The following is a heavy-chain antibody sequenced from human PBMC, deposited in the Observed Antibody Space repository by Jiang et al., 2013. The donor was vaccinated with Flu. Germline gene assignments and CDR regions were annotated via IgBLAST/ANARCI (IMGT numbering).Heavy chain of an antibody. J-gene: IGHJ4*02. V-gene: IGHV1-3*01. CDR2: INAGNGNT. Sequence: LEWMGWINAGNGNTEYSQKFQGRVTITRDTSATTAYMELSSLRSEDTAVYYCARRHSRDFDYWGQGTLVTVSS. CDR3: ARRHSRDFDY.